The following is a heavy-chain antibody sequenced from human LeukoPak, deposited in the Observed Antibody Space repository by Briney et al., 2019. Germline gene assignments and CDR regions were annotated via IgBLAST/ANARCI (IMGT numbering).Heavy chain of an antibody. V-gene: IGHV4-34*01. Sequence: PSETLSLTCAVDGGSFSDYYWAWIRQPPGKGLEWIGELNHGGTTNYNPSLKSRLTISLDTSKNQFSLRLSSVTAADTAVYYRARVLRYYYGSGSYVDPWGQGTLVTVSS. CDR2: LNHGGTT. CDR1: GGSFSDYY. D-gene: IGHD3-10*01. J-gene: IGHJ5*02. CDR3: ARVLRYYYGSGSYVDP.